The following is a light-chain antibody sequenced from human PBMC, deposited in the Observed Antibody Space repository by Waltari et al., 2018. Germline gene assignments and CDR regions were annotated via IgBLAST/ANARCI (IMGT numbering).Light chain of an antibody. V-gene: IGKV4-1*01. Sequence: DIVMTQSPDSLAVSLGERATINCKSSQSVLYRSNNYNYLAWYQQKPGQPPKLPIYWAATRESGVPDRFSGSGSGTDFTLTISSLQAEDVAVYYCQQYYSVPPTFGQGTKVEIK. CDR1: QSVLYRSNNYNY. CDR2: WAA. CDR3: QQYYSVPPT. J-gene: IGKJ1*01.